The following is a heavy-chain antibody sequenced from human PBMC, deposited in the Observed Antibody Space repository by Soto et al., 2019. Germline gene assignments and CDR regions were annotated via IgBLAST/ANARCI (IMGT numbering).Heavy chain of an antibody. J-gene: IGHJ4*02. CDR2: ISPYNGDT. Sequence: QVQLVQSGAEVKKPGASVKVSCTTSGYTFTLFGITWVRQAPGQGLEWMGWISPYNGDTKYAEKLEGRVTLTPDTSTDTAYMELTSLTSDDTAEYYCARGGQYRYFDYWGPGTLVTVAS. D-gene: IGHD2-2*02. CDR1: GYTFTLFG. CDR3: ARGGQYRYFDY. V-gene: IGHV1-18*01.